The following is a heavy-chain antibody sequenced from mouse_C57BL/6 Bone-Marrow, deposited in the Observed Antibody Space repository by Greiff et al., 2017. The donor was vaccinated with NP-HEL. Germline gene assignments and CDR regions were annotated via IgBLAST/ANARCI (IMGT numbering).Heavy chain of an antibody. J-gene: IGHJ3*01. Sequence: QVQLKQSGAELARPGASVKLSCKASGYTFTSYGISWVKQRTGQGLEWIGEIYPRSGNTYYNEKFKGKATLTADKSSSTAYMELRSLTSEDSAGYFWAREEIYYYGWFAYWGQGSLVTVSA. D-gene: IGHD1-1*01. V-gene: IGHV1-81*01. CDR2: IYPRSGNT. CDR1: GYTFTSYG. CDR3: AREEIYYYGWFAY.